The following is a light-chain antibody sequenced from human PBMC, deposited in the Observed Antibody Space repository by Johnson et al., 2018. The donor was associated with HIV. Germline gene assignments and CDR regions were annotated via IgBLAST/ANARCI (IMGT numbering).Light chain of an antibody. CDR1: SYNIGNNL. CDR3: GTWDSSLSADV. V-gene: IGLV1-51*01. Sequence: QAVLTQPPSVSAAPGQKVTISCSGSSYNIGNNLVSWYQQLPGTAPKLLIYDNNKRPSGIPDRFSGSKSGTSATLGITGLQTGDEADYYCGTWDSSLSADVFGTGTKVTVL. CDR2: DNN. J-gene: IGLJ1*01.